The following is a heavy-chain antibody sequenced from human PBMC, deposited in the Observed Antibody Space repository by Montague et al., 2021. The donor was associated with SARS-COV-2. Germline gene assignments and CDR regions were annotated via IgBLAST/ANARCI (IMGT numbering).Heavy chain of an antibody. J-gene: IGHJ4*02. CDR2: INHSGST. CDR3: ARGPTNNIGVVATGLDY. CDR1: GGSFSSYC. Sequence: SETLSLTCAVYGGSFSSYCWNWIRQPPGQGMGWIGEINHSGSTNSNPTLTRRVTISVDTSTNQFSLTLTSVTAADTAVYYCARGPTNNIGVVATGLDYWGQGTLVTVSS. V-gene: IGHV4-34*01. D-gene: IGHD2-15*01.